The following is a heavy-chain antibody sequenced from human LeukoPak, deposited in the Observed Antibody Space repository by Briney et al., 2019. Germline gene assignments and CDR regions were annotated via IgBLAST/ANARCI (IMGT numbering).Heavy chain of an antibody. V-gene: IGHV3-48*01. D-gene: IGHD5-24*01. CDR1: GFTFSNYG. CDR2: ISSSSSLI. CDR3: AKGDGYNADY. Sequence: GGSLRLSCAASGFTFSNYGMNWVRQAPGKGLEWISYISSSSSLIYYADSVKGRFTISRDNAKNSLYLQMNSLRAEDTAVYYCAKGDGYNADYWGQGTLVTVSS. J-gene: IGHJ4*02.